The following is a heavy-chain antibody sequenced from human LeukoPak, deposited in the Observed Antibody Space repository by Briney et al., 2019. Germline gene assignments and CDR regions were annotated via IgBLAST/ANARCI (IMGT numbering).Heavy chain of an antibody. J-gene: IGHJ4*02. CDR3: ARTPSSGWYFYFDY. CDR2: IYYSGST. CDR1: GGSISSYY. D-gene: IGHD6-19*01. V-gene: IGHV4-59*08. Sequence: SETLSLTCTVSGGSISSYYWSWIRQPPGKGLEWIGYIYYSGSTNYNPSLKSRVTISVDTSKNRFSLKLSSVTAADTAVYYCARTPSSGWYFYFDYWGQGTLVTVSS.